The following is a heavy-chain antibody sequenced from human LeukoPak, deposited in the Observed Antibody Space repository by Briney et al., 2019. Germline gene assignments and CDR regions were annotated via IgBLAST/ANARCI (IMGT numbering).Heavy chain of an antibody. V-gene: IGHV4-59*01. CDR3: ARGLPTLMGGATRVYFDY. D-gene: IGHD1-26*01. J-gene: IGHJ4*02. CDR2: IYYSGST. CDR1: GGSISSYY. Sequence: PSETLSLTCTVSGGSISSYYWSWIRQPPGKGLEWIGYIYYSGSTNYNPSLKSRVTISVDTSKNQFSLKLSSVTAADTAVYYCARGLPTLMGGATRVYFDYWGQGTRVTVSS.